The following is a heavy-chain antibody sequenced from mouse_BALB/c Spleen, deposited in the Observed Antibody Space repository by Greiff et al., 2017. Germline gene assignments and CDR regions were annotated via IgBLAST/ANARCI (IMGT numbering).Heavy chain of an antibody. Sequence: QVHVKQPGAELVRPGASVKLSCKASGYTFTSYWINWVKQRPGQGLEWIGNIYPSDSYTNYNQKFKDKATLTVDKSSSTAYMQLSSPTSEDSAVYYCTRGVDYFDYWGQGTTLTVSS. V-gene: IGHV1-69*02. CDR3: TRGVDYFDY. CDR2: IYPSDSYT. CDR1: GYTFTSYW. J-gene: IGHJ2*01. D-gene: IGHD1-1*02.